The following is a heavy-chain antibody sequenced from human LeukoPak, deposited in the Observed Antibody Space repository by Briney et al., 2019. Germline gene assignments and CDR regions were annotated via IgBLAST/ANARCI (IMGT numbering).Heavy chain of an antibody. CDR3: AKGGDLTTRPYYFDY. V-gene: IGHV3-66*01. J-gene: IGHJ4*02. CDR1: GFTVSSNY. CDR2: IYSGGNT. Sequence: GGSLRLSCAASGFTVSSNYMSWVRQAPGKGLEWVSVIYSGGNTYYTDSVKGRFTISRDDSKNTLYLQMNSLRAEDTAVYYCAKGGDLTTRPYYFDYWGQGTLVTVSS. D-gene: IGHD4-17*01.